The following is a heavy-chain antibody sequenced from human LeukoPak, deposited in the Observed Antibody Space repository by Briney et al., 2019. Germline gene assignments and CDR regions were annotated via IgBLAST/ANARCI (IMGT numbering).Heavy chain of an antibody. Sequence: ASVKVSCKASGYTFTSYGISWVRQAPGQGLEWMGWISAYNGNTSYAQKFQGRVTMTRDMSTSTVYMELSSLRSEDTAVYYCARGSRPVYNLLTGKRYFDYWGQGTLLTVSS. CDR1: GYTFTSYG. D-gene: IGHD3-9*01. V-gene: IGHV1-18*01. J-gene: IGHJ4*02. CDR2: ISAYNGNT. CDR3: ARGSRPVYNLLTGKRYFDY.